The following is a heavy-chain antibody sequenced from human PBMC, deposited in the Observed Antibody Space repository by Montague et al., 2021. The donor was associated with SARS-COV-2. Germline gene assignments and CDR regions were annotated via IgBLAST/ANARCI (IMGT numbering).Heavy chain of an antibody. D-gene: IGHD1-26*01. J-gene: IGHJ4*02. CDR1: GDSVITDHW. CDR2: IHHTLST. V-gene: IGHV4-4*02. Sequence: SETLSLTCAVDGDSVITDHWCSWVQLPPEQQLPKVVVIHHTLSTKYKPSLKSLVSMSVDKSWNQFSLRLTSVTAADTAIYYCARKGSGRSDLAYWGQGTLVTVSS. CDR3: ARKGSGRSDLAY.